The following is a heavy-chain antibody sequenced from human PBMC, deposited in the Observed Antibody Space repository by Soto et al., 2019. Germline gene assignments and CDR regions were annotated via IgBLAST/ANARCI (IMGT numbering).Heavy chain of an antibody. J-gene: IGHJ5*02. D-gene: IGHD3-3*01. CDR3: ARGPPYYDFWSGRARSNWFDP. Sequence: ASVKVSCKASGYTFTSYDINWVRQATGQGLEWMGWMNPNSGNTGYAQKFQGRVTMTRNTSISTAYMELSSLGSEDTAGYYCARGPPYYDFWSGRARSNWFDPWGQGTLVTVSS. CDR1: GYTFTSYD. V-gene: IGHV1-8*01. CDR2: MNPNSGNT.